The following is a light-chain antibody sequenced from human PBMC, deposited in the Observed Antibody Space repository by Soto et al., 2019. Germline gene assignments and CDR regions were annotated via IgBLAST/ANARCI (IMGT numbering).Light chain of an antibody. J-gene: IGLJ2*01. V-gene: IGLV2-14*01. CDR2: EVS. Sequence: SALTQPACVSGSPGQSITISCTGTSSDVGGYNHVSWYQHHPGKAPKVMIYEVSNRPSGVSNRFSGSKSGNTASLTISGLQAEDEADYYCSSYTTSSTLVVLGGGTKLTVL. CDR1: SSDVGGYNH. CDR3: SSYTTSSTLVV.